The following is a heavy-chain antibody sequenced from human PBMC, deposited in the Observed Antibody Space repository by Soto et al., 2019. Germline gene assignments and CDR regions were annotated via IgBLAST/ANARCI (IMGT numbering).Heavy chain of an antibody. CDR2: ISAYNGNT. CDR3: ARVLRHFDWSHPDY. CDR1: GYTFTSYG. Sequence: QVQLVQSGAEVKKPGASVKVSCKASGYTFTSYGISWVRQAPGQGLEWMGWISAYNGNTNYAQKLQGRVTMTTDTSTSTDYKEQRTLRSDDTAVYYCARVLRHFDWSHPDYWGRGTLVTVAS. D-gene: IGHD3-9*01. V-gene: IGHV1-18*01. J-gene: IGHJ4*02.